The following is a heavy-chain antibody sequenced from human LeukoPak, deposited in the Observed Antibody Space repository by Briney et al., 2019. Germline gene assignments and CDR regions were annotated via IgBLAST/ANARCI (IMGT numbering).Heavy chain of an antibody. CDR1: GGTFSSYA. J-gene: IGHJ4*02. CDR3: AGGVYSGYNLYYFDN. D-gene: IGHD5-12*01. Sequence: SVKVSCKASGGTFSSYAISWVRQAPGQGLEWMGRIIPILGIANYAQKFQGRVTITADKSTSTAYMELSSLRSEDTAVYYRAGGVYSGYNLYYFDNWGKEPLVTVS. CDR2: IIPILGIA. V-gene: IGHV1-69*04.